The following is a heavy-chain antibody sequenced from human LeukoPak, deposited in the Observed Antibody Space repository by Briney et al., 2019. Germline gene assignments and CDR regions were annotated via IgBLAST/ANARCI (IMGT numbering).Heavy chain of an antibody. CDR3: ASQKTTSRFDP. V-gene: IGHV4-39*01. CDR2: IYYGGNT. Sequence: KSSETLSLTCTVSGGSISSRSYYWGWSRQPPGKGLEWIGSIYYGGNTYYNPSLKSRVTISVDTSKNQFSLKVSSVTAADTAVYYCASQKTTSRFDPWGQGTLVTVSS. D-gene: IGHD1-7*01. CDR1: GGSISSRSYY. J-gene: IGHJ5*02.